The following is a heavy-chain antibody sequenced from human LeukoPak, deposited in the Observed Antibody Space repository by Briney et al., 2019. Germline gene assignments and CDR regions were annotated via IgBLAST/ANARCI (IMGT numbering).Heavy chain of an antibody. CDR2: IPYIVSP. CDR3: ARELAATGTNRYYYYYYGMDV. Sequence: PSESLSLTCTVSGGSISSYYWSWVRQPPGKGLEWIGYIPYIVSPNYNPSLKSRVTISVDTSKNQFSLKLSSVTAADTAVYYCARELAATGTNRYYYYYYGMDVWGQGTTVTVSS. V-gene: IGHV4-59*01. J-gene: IGHJ6*02. CDR1: GGSISSYY. D-gene: IGHD1-7*01.